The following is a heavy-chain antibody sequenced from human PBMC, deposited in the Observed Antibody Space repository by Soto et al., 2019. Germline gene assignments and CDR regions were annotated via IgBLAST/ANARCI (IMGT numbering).Heavy chain of an antibody. CDR2: ISWNSGSI. CDR3: AKGIEAATTPFDY. J-gene: IGHJ4*02. Sequence: ESGGGLVQPGRSLRLSCAASGFTFDDYAMHWVRQAPGKGLEWVSGISWNSGSIGYADSVKGRFTISRDNAKNSLYLQMNSLRAEDTALYYCAKGIEAATTPFDYWGQGTLVTVSS. D-gene: IGHD2-15*01. V-gene: IGHV3-9*01. CDR1: GFTFDDYA.